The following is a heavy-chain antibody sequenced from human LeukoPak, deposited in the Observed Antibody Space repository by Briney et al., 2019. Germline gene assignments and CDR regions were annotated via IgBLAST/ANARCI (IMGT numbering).Heavy chain of an antibody. J-gene: IGHJ4*02. V-gene: IGHV3-7*01. CDR2: IKQDGSEK. D-gene: IGHD4-17*01. CDR3: ARDRLYGPPDY. Sequence: GGSLRLSCAPSGFIFSSYWMSWVRQAPGKGLEWVANIKQDGSEKYYVDSVKGRFTISRDNAKHSLSLQMNSLRAEDTAVYYCARDRLYGPPDYWGQGTLVTVSS. CDR1: GFIFSSYW.